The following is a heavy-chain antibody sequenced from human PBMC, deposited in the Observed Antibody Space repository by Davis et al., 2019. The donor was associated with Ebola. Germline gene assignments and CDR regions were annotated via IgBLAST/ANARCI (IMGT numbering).Heavy chain of an antibody. CDR3: TRGYSYGYGDYYGMDV. Sequence: GESLKISCAASGFTFSSYGMHWVRQAPGKGLEWVAVISYDGSNKYYADSVKGRFTISRDNSKNTLYLQMNSLKTEDTAVYYCTRGYSYGYGDYYGMDVWGQGTTVTVSS. V-gene: IGHV3-30*03. J-gene: IGHJ6*02. CDR1: GFTFSSYG. CDR2: ISYDGSNK. D-gene: IGHD5-18*01.